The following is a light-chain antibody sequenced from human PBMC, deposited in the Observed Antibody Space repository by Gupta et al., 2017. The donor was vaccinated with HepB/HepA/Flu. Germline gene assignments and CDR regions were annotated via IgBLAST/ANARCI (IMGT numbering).Light chain of an antibody. CDR1: QSISNS. CDR3: QQNYSTPLT. Sequence: DIQMTQTPPSLSASVGDRVTITCWASQSISNSLNWFQQRSGRAPNLLIYTTSGLHVGVPTRFRGSGSGTDFTLTINNLQPEDFATYFCQQNYSTPLTFGGGTKVEIK. J-gene: IGKJ4*01. V-gene: IGKV1-39*01. CDR2: TTS.